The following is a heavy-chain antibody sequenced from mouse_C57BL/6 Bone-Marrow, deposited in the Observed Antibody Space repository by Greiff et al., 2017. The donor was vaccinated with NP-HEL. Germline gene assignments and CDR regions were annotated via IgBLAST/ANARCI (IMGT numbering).Heavy chain of an antibody. V-gene: IGHV1-54*01. CDR3: ARRGFPYYFDD. CDR1: GYAFTNYL. Sequence: QVQLQQSGAELVRPGTSVKVSCKASGYAFTNYLIEWVKQRPGQGLEWIGVINPGSGGTNYNEKFKGKATLTADKSSSTAYMQLSSLTSEDSAVYFCARRGFPYYFDDWGQGTTLTVSS. CDR2: INPGSGGT. J-gene: IGHJ2*01.